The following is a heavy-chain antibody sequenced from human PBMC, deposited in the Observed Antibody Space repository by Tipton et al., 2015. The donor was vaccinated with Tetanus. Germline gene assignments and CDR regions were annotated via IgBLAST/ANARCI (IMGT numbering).Heavy chain of an antibody. CDR2: IYFEGST. D-gene: IGHD3-10*01. Sequence: TLSLTCEVSGGSSSSFYWSWIRQPPGRGLEWIASIYFEGSTYYSPSLKSRVTIAVDRSQNVFSLNLTSVTAADTAVYYCARHLYGYWFDPWGQGALVTVSS. J-gene: IGHJ5*02. CDR1: GGSSSSFY. CDR3: ARHLYGYWFDP. V-gene: IGHV4-59*04.